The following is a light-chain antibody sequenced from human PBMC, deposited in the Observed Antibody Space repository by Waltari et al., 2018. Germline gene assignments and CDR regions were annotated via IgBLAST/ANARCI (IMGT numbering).Light chain of an antibody. V-gene: IGLV1-40*01. J-gene: IGLJ2*01. CDR3: QTYDTSLSASAV. CDR2: GNN. CDR1: HHNIGAIYD. Sequence: QSVLTQPPSVSGAPGQTVTISCTGSHHNIGAIYDVHWYQQLPGTAPKLLISGNNNRPSGVPDRFSASKSGTSASLVITGLQAEDEADYYCQTYDTSLSASAVFGGGTRLTVL.